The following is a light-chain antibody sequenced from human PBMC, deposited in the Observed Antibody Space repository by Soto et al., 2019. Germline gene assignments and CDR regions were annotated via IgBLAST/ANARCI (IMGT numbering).Light chain of an antibody. CDR1: SSDVGGYNY. CDR2: DVS. CDR3: SSYTSSSDYV. Sequence: QSVLTQPASVSGSPGQSMTISCTGTSSDVGGYNYVSWYQQHPGKAPKLMIYDVSNRPSGVSNRFSGSKSGNTASLTISGLQAEDEADYYCSSYTSSSDYVFGTGTKVTVL. V-gene: IGLV2-14*01. J-gene: IGLJ1*01.